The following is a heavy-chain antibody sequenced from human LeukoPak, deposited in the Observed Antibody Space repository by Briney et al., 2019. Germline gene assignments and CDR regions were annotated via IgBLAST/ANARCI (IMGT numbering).Heavy chain of an antibody. CDR2: ISHDGTNK. CDR3: ARGDRAAAAFDS. J-gene: IGHJ4*02. CDR1: GFPFSGYA. Sequence: GGSLRLSCAASGFPFSGYAIRWVRQAPGKGLEWVAVISHDGTNKYYADSVKGRFTISRDNSKNTLYLQMNSLRTEDTAVYYCARGDRAAAAFDSWGQGTLVTVSS. D-gene: IGHD6-13*01. V-gene: IGHV3-30-3*01.